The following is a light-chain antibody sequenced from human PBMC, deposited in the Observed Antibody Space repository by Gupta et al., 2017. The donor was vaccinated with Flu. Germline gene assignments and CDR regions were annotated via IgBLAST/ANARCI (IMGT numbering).Light chain of an antibody. CDR3: QQYNKWPLT. V-gene: IGKV3-15*01. J-gene: IGKJ5*01. CDR2: GAS. CDR1: QSVSRN. Sequence: EIVMTQSPATLSVSPGERATLSCRASQSVSRNLAWYQQKPGQAPRLLIFGASTRATGIPARFSGSESGTECTLTISSLQSEDFAVYFCQQYNKWPLTFGQGTRLEIK.